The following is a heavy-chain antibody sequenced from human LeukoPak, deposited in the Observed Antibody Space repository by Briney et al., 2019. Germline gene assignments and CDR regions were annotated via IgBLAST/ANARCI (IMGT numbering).Heavy chain of an antibody. Sequence: GGSLRLSCAASGFTFSSYSMNWVRQAPGKGLEWVSSISSSSSYIYYADSVKGRFTISRDNAKNTLYLQMNSLRVEDTAVYYCARAGVMGGFDIWGHGTMVTVSS. D-gene: IGHD2-15*01. CDR1: GFTFSSYS. V-gene: IGHV3-21*01. J-gene: IGHJ3*02. CDR3: ARAGVMGGFDI. CDR2: ISSSSSYI.